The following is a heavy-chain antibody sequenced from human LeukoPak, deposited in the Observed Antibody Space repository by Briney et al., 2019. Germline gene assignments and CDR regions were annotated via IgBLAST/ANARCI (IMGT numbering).Heavy chain of an antibody. Sequence: VYGGSFSGYYWSWIRQPPGKGLEWVGEINHSGSTNYNPSLKSRVTISVDTSKNQFSLKLSSVTAADTAVYYCARGGNFDSTSLDYWGQGTLVTVSS. J-gene: IGHJ4*02. CDR2: INHSGST. CDR1: GGSFSGYY. V-gene: IGHV4-34*01. D-gene: IGHD3-9*01. CDR3: ARGGNFDSTSLDY.